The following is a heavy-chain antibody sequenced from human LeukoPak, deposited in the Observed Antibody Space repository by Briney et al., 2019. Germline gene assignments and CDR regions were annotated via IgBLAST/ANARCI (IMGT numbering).Heavy chain of an antibody. J-gene: IGHJ6*03. CDR1: GYTFTSYD. Sequence: ASVKVSCKASGYTFTSYDINWVRQATGQGLEWMGWMNPNSGNTGYAQKFQGRVTITRNTSISTAYMELSSLRSEGTAVYYCARTYYDILTGYYPVRHYYYYMDVWGKGTTVTISS. V-gene: IGHV1-8*03. CDR2: MNPNSGNT. D-gene: IGHD3-9*01. CDR3: ARTYYDILTGYYPVRHYYYYMDV.